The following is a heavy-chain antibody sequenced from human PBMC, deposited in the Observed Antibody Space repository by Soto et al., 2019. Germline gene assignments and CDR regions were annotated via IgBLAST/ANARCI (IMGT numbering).Heavy chain of an antibody. CDR2: INHSGST. V-gene: IGHV4-34*01. Sequence: QVQLQQWGAGLLKPSETLSLTCAVYGGSFSGYYWSWIRQPPGKGLEWIGEINHSGSTNYNPSLKSRVTISVDTSKNQFSLKLSSVTAADTAVYYCARLDTMILVGLDYWGQGTLVTVSS. CDR3: ARLDTMILVGLDY. J-gene: IGHJ4*02. D-gene: IGHD3-22*01. CDR1: GGSFSGYY.